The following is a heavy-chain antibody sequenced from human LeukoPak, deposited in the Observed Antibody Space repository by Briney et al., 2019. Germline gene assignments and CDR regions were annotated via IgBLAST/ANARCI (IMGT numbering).Heavy chain of an antibody. CDR3: ARSAAAGSYNWFDP. J-gene: IGHJ5*02. CDR1: GYTFTSYG. CDR2: IIPIFDTT. V-gene: IGHV1-69*05. Sequence: SVKVSCKASGYTFTSYGISWVRQAPGQGLEWMGGIIPIFDTTNYAQKFQGRVTITTDESTSTAYMELSSLRSEDTAVYYCARSAAAGSYNWFDPWGQGTLVTVSS. D-gene: IGHD6-13*01.